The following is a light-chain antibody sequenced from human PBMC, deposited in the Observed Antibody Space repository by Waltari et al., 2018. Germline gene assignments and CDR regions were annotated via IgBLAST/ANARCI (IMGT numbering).Light chain of an antibody. CDR3: QQHGTLPAT. V-gene: IGKV3-20*01. CDR1: QTVGSSS. CDR2: RAS. J-gene: IGKJ1*01. Sequence: EIVLTQSPGTASLSPGERVTLSCRASQTVGSSSLAWYQQKPGQAPPLVIYRASRRATGIPDRFSGSGSGTDFSLTISRLEPEDFAVYYCQQHGTLPATFGQGTKVEIK.